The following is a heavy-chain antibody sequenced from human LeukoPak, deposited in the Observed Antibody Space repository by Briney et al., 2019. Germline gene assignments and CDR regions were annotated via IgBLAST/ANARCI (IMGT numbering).Heavy chain of an antibody. Sequence: GRSLRLSCAASGFTFSSYGMHWVRPAPGKGLEWVAVISYDGSNKYYADSVKGRFTISRDNSKNTLYLQMNSLRAEDTAVYYCAIAAAAGYWGQGTPGTVSS. CDR2: ISYDGSNK. D-gene: IGHD6-13*01. J-gene: IGHJ4*02. V-gene: IGHV3-30*03. CDR1: GFTFSSYG. CDR3: AIAAAAGY.